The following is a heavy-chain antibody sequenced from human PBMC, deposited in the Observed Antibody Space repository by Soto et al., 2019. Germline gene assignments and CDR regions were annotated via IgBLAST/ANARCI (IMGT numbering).Heavy chain of an antibody. D-gene: IGHD4-17*01. J-gene: IGHJ6*02. CDR2: IIPIFGTA. CDR1: GGTFSSYA. CDR3: ARTSSGTTVTEYYYGMDV. Sequence: SVKVSCKASGGTFSSYAISWVRQAPGQGLEWMGGIIPIFGTANYAQKFQGRVTITADESTSTAYMELSSLRSEDTAVYYCARTSSGTTVTEYYYGMDVWGQGTTVTVSS. V-gene: IGHV1-69*13.